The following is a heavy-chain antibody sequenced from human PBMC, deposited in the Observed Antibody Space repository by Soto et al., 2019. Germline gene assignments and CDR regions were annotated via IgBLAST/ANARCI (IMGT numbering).Heavy chain of an antibody. D-gene: IGHD3-10*01. V-gene: IGHV4-59*12. CDR1: GASFSPNY. CDR3: ARSDNYFGTGSPLDL. J-gene: IGHJ5*02. Sequence: PSETLSLTCTVSGASFSPNYWTWIRQSPGKGLEWVGYIYYGGSTSYNPSLKSRVTISLETSRSQFSLRLSSVTAEDTAVYFCARSDNYFGTGSPLDLWGQGTLVTVSS. CDR2: IYYGGST.